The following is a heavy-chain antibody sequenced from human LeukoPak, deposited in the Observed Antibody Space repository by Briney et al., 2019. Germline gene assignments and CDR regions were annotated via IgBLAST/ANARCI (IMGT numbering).Heavy chain of an antibody. CDR1: GGSISSHY. CDR3: ARGSGQWGFDS. V-gene: IGHV4-59*11. D-gene: IGHD3-10*01. J-gene: IGHJ4*02. Sequence: SETLSLTGTVSGGSISSHYWSWIRQPPGKTLEWIGYIYYSGSTNYNPSLRSRVTISVDSPKNQFSLKLSSVTAADTAVYYCARGSGQWGFDSWGQGTLVTVSS. CDR2: IYYSGST.